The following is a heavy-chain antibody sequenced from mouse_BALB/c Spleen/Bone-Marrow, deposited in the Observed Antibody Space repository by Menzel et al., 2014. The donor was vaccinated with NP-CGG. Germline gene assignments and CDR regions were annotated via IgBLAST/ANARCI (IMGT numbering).Heavy chain of an antibody. CDR1: GFTFSTYA. D-gene: IGHD2-4*01. CDR2: ISSSGSYT. J-gene: IGHJ1*01. Sequence: EVQLVESGGGLAKPGGSLQLSCEASGFTFSTYAMSWARQTPEKRLEWVATISSSGSYTYYPDSVKGRFTISRDNAKNTLYLQMSSLRSEDTAMFYCSRLRMITTYFDVWGAGTTVTVSS. CDR3: SRLRMITTYFDV. V-gene: IGHV5-9-3*01.